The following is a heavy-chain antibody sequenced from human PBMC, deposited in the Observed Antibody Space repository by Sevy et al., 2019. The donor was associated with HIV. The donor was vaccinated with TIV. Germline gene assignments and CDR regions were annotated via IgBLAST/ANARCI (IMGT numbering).Heavy chain of an antibody. CDR1: GGSISGHY. CDR2: IYDSGSS. CDR3: ARGGALTYYDTTGFQNYFDS. D-gene: IGHD3-22*01. Sequence: SETLSLTCAISGGSISGHYWGWIRQPPGKGLEWIAYIYDSGSSNYNPSLSGRVTISVDTSKNQFSLMLSSVTAADTAVYYCARGGALTYYDTTGFQNYFDSWGPGTLVTVSS. J-gene: IGHJ4*02. V-gene: IGHV4-59*11.